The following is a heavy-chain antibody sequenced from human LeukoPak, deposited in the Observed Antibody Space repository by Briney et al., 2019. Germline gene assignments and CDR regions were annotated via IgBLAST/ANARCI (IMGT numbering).Heavy chain of an antibody. CDR2: IIPIFGAV. CDR3: ASRTTSSLSYGVDV. CDR1: GGTFRNFA. Sequence: SVKVSCKASGGTFRNFALNWVRQAPGQGLEWMGGIIPIFGAVSYAQKFQGRVAIAVDKSTSTAYMELSSLRSEDTAVYYCASRTTSSLSYGVDVWGQGTTVTVSS. D-gene: IGHD2/OR15-2a*01. V-gene: IGHV1-69*06. J-gene: IGHJ6*02.